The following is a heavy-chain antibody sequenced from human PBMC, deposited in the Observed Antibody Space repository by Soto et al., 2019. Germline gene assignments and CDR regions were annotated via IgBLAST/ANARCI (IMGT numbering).Heavy chain of an antibody. Sequence: VKVSCKASGGTFRSYAITWVRQAPGQGLEWMGGIVRFFGTPTYAQKFQGRVTITADEHTNTAYMELSSLRSDDTAVYYCASVDIVVVPAAIRWFDPWGQGTLVTVSS. J-gene: IGHJ5*02. V-gene: IGHV1-69*13. CDR3: ASVDIVVVPAAIRWFDP. CDR1: GGTFRSYA. D-gene: IGHD2-2*02. CDR2: IVRFFGTP.